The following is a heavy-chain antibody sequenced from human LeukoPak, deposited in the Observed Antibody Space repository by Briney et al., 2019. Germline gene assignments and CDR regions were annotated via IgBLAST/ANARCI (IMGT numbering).Heavy chain of an antibody. D-gene: IGHD6-19*01. CDR2: ISGSGSTI. CDR1: GFTFTTSS. Sequence: GGSLRLSCVASGFTFTTSSMNWVRQAPGKGLELVSYISGSGSTIYYADSVKGRFTISRDNSKNTLYLQMNSLRAEDTAVYYCARGLSRIAVAAQGYWGQGTLVTVSS. V-gene: IGHV3-48*01. J-gene: IGHJ4*02. CDR3: ARGLSRIAVAAQGY.